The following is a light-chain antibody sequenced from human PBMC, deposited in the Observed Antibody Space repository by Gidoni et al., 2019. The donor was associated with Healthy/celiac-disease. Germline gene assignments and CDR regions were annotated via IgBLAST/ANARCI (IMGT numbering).Light chain of an antibody. CDR1: QRVLYSSNNKNY. CDR3: QQYYSTPPFT. J-gene: IGKJ4*01. CDR2: WAS. V-gene: IGKV4-1*01. Sequence: DIVMSQSPDPLAVSLGERATINCKSSQRVLYSSNNKNYLAWYQQKPGQPPKLLIYWASTRESGVPDRFSGSGSGTDFTLTISSLQAEDVAVYYCQQYYSTPPFTFGGGTKVEIK.